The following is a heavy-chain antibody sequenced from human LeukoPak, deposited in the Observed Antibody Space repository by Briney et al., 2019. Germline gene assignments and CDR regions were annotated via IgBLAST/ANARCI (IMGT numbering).Heavy chain of an antibody. CDR3: ARDCPQEYAFDI. Sequence: PSETLSLTCTVSGGSISSGDYYWSWIRQPPGKGLEWIGYIYYSGSTYYNPSLKSRVTISVDTSKNQFSLKLSSVTAADTAVYYCARDCPQEYAFDIWGQGTMVTVSS. J-gene: IGHJ3*02. CDR1: GGSISSGDYY. CDR2: IYYSGST. D-gene: IGHD3-10*01. V-gene: IGHV4-30-4*01.